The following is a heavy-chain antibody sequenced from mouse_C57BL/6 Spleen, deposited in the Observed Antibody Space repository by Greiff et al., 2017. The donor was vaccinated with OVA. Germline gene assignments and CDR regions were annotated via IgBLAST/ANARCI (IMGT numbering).Heavy chain of an antibody. J-gene: IGHJ4*01. CDR1: GYTFTEYT. V-gene: IGHV1-62-2*01. CDR2: FYPGSGSI. CDR3: ARHEDDGYYDYAMDY. D-gene: IGHD2-3*01. Sequence: QVQLQQSGAELVKPGASVKLSCKASGYTFTEYTIHLVKQRSGQGLEWLWWFYPGSGSIMYNEKFKDKATLTADKSSSAGYMELSRLTSEDAAVYVCARHEDDGYYDYAMDYWGQGTSVTVSS.